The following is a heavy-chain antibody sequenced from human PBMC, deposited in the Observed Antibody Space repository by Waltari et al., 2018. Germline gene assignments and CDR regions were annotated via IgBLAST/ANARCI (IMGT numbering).Heavy chain of an antibody. CDR2: IDYSGST. CDR3: ARHATYCTNGVCHFDY. CDR1: GGSISSSSYY. D-gene: IGHD2-8*01. V-gene: IGHV4-39*01. J-gene: IGHJ4*02. Sequence: QLQLQESGPGLVKPSETLSLTCTVSGGSISSSSYYWGWISQPPGKGLEWIGSIDYSGSTYYNPSLKSRVTISVDTSKNQFSLKLSSVTAADTAVYYCARHATYCTNGVCHFDYWGQGTLVTVSS.